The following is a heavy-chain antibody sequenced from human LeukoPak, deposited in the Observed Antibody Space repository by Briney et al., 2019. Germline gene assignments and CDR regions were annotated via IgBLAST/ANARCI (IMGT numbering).Heavy chain of an antibody. J-gene: IGHJ4*02. Sequence: GGSLRLSCEASGFTFSSYWMSWVRQAPGKGLEWVANIKQDGSDKYYVDSVKGRFTISRDNAKDSLYLQMNSLRAEDTALYYCAKDKFYGDFTAFDYWGQGTLVTVSS. D-gene: IGHD4-17*01. V-gene: IGHV3-7*03. CDR2: IKQDGSDK. CDR3: AKDKFYGDFTAFDY. CDR1: GFTFSSYW.